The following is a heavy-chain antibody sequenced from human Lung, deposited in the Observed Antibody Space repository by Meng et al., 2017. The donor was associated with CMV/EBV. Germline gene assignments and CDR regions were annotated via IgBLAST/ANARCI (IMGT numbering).Heavy chain of an antibody. D-gene: IGHD3-10*01. CDR3: TRGRGSTHKGNWFDP. CDR1: GYTFTSSD. CDR2: MHPNSGNT. Sequence: SGYTFTSSDINWVRQATEQGLEWMGWMHPNSGNTAYAPKFQGRLTMTRNTSINTAYMDLSSLRSEDTAIYYCTRGRGSTHKGNWFDPWGQGTLVTVSS. V-gene: IGHV1-8*01. J-gene: IGHJ5*02.